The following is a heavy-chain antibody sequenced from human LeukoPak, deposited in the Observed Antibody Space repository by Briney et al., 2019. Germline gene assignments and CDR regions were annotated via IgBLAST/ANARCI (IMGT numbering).Heavy chain of an antibody. CDR1: GFTFSSYA. D-gene: IGHD7-27*01. CDR2: ISGSGGST. V-gene: IGHV3-23*01. Sequence: GGSLRLSCAASGFTFSSYAMSWVRQAPGKGLEWVSAISGSGGSTYYADSVEGRFTISRDNSKNTLYLQMNSLRAEDTAVYYCASYWGSAAVKLWGQGTLVTVSS. J-gene: IGHJ4*02. CDR3: ASYWGSAAVKL.